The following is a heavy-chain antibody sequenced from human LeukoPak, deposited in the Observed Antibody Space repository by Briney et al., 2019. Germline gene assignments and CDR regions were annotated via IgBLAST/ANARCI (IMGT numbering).Heavy chain of an antibody. J-gene: IGHJ4*02. CDR1: GYTFTSYD. D-gene: IGHD3-10*01. CDR3: AREREARVTMVRGVIRYFDY. V-gene: IGHV1-2*02. Sequence: ASVKVSCKASGYTFTSYDINWVRQAPGQGLEWMGWINPNSGGTNYAQKFQGRVATTRDTSISTAYMELSRLRSDDTAVYYCAREREARVTMVRGVIRYFDYWGQGTLVTVSS. CDR2: INPNSGGT.